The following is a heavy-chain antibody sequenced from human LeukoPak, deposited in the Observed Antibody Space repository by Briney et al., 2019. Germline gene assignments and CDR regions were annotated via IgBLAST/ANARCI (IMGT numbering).Heavy chain of an antibody. V-gene: IGHV4-59*13. CDR3: ARESSTTQTNLFDY. CDR1: GGSISSYY. J-gene: IGHJ4*02. CDR2: IYNSGST. Sequence: SETLSLTCAVSGGSISSYYWSWIRQPPGKGLEWIGYIYNSGSTNHNSSLKGRVTFSLDTSKNQFSLILRSVTAADTAIYFCARESSTTQTNLFDYWGQGTLVTVSS. D-gene: IGHD1-14*01.